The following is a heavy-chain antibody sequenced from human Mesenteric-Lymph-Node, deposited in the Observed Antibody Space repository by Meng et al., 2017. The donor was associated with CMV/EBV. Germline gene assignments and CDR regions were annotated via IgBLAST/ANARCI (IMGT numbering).Heavy chain of an antibody. CDR2: IHPRGGST. CDR3: ARIDGAATSDY. Sequence: ASVKVSCKASGYSFTSYYIHWVRQAPGQRPEWMGIIHPRGGSTSYAQKFQGRVTMSRDTSTSIVYMEVSSLRSDDTAVYFCARIDGAATSDYWGQGTLVTVSS. V-gene: IGHV1-46*01. J-gene: IGHJ4*02. CDR1: GYSFTSYY. D-gene: IGHD6-13*01.